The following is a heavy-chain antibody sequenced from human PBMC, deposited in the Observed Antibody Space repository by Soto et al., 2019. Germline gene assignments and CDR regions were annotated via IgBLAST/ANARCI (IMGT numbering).Heavy chain of an antibody. V-gene: IGHV3-23*01. D-gene: IGHD3-22*01. CDR3: AIGRNYYDSSGYSPFDY. CDR1: GFTFSSYA. Sequence: GGSLRLSCAASGFTFSSYARSWVSQAPGKGLEWVSAISGSGGSTYYADSVKGRFTISRDNSKNTLYLQMNSLRAEDTAVYYCAIGRNYYDSSGYSPFDYWGQGTLVTVSS. J-gene: IGHJ4*02. CDR2: ISGSGGST.